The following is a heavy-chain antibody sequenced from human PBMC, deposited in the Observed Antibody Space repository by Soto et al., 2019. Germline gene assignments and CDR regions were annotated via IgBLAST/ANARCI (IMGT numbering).Heavy chain of an antibody. Sequence: GASVKVSCKASGYTFTTYDIHWVRQATGQGLEWMGWMNPNSGNTGYAQKFQGRVTMTRNTAISTAYMELSSLRSEDTAVYYCASGGYYYGSSSYDPLWDWGQGTPVTVSS. CDR2: MNPNSGNT. D-gene: IGHD3-10*01. J-gene: IGHJ4*02. CDR1: GYTFTTYD. CDR3: ASGGYYYGSSSYDPLWD. V-gene: IGHV1-8*01.